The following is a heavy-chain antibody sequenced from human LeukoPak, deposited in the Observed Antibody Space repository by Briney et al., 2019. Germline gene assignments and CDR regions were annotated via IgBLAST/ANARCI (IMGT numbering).Heavy chain of an antibody. D-gene: IGHD1-26*01. CDR3: ARSQSQSGGYRYYFAY. V-gene: IGHV4-59*01. CDR1: GGSISSYY. Sequence: PSETLSLTCTVSGGSISSYYWSWIRQPPGKGLEWIGYIYYSGSTNYSPSLKSRVTMSLDPSKNRFSLKLSSVTAADTAVYYCARSQSQSGGYRYYFAYWGQGTLVTVSS. J-gene: IGHJ4*02. CDR2: IYYSGST.